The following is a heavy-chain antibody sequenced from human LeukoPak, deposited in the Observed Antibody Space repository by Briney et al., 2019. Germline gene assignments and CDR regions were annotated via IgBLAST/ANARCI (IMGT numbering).Heavy chain of an antibody. CDR1: GFTFDDYD. Sequence: GGSLRLSCAASGFTFDDYDMNWVRHAPGKGLEWVSGINWNGDTTGYADSLKGRFTISRDNSKNTLYLQMNSLRAEDTAVYYCAKGSDRWELFSEIDYWGQGTLVTVSS. CDR3: AKGSDRWELFSEIDY. J-gene: IGHJ4*02. D-gene: IGHD1-26*01. V-gene: IGHV3-20*04. CDR2: INWNGDTT.